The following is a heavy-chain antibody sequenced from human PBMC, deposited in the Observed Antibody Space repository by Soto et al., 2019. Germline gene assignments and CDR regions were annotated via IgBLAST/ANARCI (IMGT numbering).Heavy chain of an antibody. D-gene: IGHD1-26*01. CDR3: TRLPSPTKINYPPGPKYSGSYSGYVN. Sequence: EVQLVESGGGLVQPGGSLKLSCAASGFTFSGSAMHWVRQASGKGLEWVGRIRSKANSYATAYAASVKGRFTISRDDSKNTAYLQMNSLKTEDTAVYYCTRLPSPTKINYPPGPKYSGSYSGYVNWGQGTLVTVSS. J-gene: IGHJ4*02. V-gene: IGHV3-73*02. CDR1: GFTFSGSA. CDR2: IRSKANSYAT.